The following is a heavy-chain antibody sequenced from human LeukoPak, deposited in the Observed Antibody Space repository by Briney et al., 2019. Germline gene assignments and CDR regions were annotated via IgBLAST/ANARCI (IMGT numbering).Heavy chain of an antibody. CDR2: IIPIFGTA. CDR1: GGTFSSYA. CDR3: ASSGLEQLVLRWAFDY. D-gene: IGHD6-6*01. Sequence: SVKVSCKASGGTFSSYAISWVRQAPGQGLEWMGGIIPIFGTANYAQKFQGRVTITADESTSTAYMELSSLRSVDTAVYYCASSGLEQLVLRWAFDYWGQGTLVTVSS. J-gene: IGHJ4*02. V-gene: IGHV1-69*13.